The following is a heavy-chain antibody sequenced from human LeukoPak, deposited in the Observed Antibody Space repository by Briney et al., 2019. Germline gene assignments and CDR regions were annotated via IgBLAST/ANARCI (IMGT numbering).Heavy chain of an antibody. CDR1: GGTFSSYA. CDR3: ARVSGYGDYHFDY. CDR2: IIPIFGTA. Sequence: SVKVSCKASGGTFSSYAISWVRQAPGQGLEWMGGIIPIFGTANYAQKFQGRVTITADESTSTAYMELSSLRSEDTAVYYCARVSGYGDYHFDYWGQGTLVTVSS. J-gene: IGHJ4*02. D-gene: IGHD4-17*01. V-gene: IGHV1-69*13.